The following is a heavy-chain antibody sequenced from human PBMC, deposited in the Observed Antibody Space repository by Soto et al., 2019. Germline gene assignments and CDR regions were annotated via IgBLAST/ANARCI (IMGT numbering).Heavy chain of an antibody. J-gene: IGHJ4*02. V-gene: IGHV4-39*01. D-gene: IGHD2-2*02. CDR1: GGSINYSNYY. Sequence: PSETLSLTCTVSGGSINYSNYYWGWIRQPPGKGLEWIGNIYYTGSTYYNPSLKSRVTISVDTSKNQFSLRLSSVTAADTAVYYCARGYTPKIIDYWGQGSLVTAPQ. CDR2: IYYTGST. CDR3: ARGYTPKIIDY.